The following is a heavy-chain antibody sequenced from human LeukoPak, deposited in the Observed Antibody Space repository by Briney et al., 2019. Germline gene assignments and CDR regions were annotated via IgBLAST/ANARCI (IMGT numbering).Heavy chain of an antibody. V-gene: IGHV3-30-3*01. Sequence: GRSLRLSCAASGFTFSSYAMHWVRQAPGKGLEWVAVISFDGSNKYYADSVKGRFTISRDNSKNTLYLQMNSLRAEDTAVYYCARDILAVAGTGYFDSWGQGTLATVSS. CDR1: GFTFSSYA. D-gene: IGHD6-19*01. CDR3: ARDILAVAGTGYFDS. CDR2: ISFDGSNK. J-gene: IGHJ4*02.